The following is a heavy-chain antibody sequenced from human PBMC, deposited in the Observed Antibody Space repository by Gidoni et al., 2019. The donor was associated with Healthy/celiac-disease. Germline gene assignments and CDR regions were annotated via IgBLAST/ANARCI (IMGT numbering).Heavy chain of an antibody. V-gene: IGHV4-34*01. D-gene: IGHD3-10*01. CDR1: GGSFSGYY. J-gene: IGHJ4*02. Sequence: QVQLQQWGAGLLKPSETLSLTCAVYGGSFSGYYWSWIRQPPGKGLEWIGEINHSGSTNYNPSLKSRVTISVDTSKNQFSLKLSSVTAADTAVYYCARVPEFGELLRTLRSYYFDYWGQGTLVTVSS. CDR2: INHSGST. CDR3: ARVPEFGELLRTLRSYYFDY.